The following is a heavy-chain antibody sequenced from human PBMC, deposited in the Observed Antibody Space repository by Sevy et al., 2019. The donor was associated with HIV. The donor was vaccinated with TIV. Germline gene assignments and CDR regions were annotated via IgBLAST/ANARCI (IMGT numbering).Heavy chain of an antibody. D-gene: IGHD6-13*01. CDR1: GGSISSSNW. CDR2: IYRSGST. Sequence: SETLSLTCAVSGGSISSSNWWSWVRQPPGKGLEWIGEIYRSGSTNYNPSLKSRIAISVDKSKNQFSLNLSSMTDADTAVYYCARRAAPGAGNWYFDLWGRGTLVTVSS. V-gene: IGHV4-4*02. CDR3: ARRAAPGAGNWYFDL. J-gene: IGHJ2*01.